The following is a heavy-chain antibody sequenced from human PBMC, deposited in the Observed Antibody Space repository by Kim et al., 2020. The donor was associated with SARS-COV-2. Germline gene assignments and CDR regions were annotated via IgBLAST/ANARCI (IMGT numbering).Heavy chain of an antibody. J-gene: IGHJ5*02. V-gene: IGHV1-69*01. Sequence: QKFQGRVTITADESTSTAYMELSSLRSEDTAVYYCARGGIVGTRGDWFDPWGQGTLVTVSS. D-gene: IGHD1-26*01. CDR3: ARGGIVGTRGDWFDP.